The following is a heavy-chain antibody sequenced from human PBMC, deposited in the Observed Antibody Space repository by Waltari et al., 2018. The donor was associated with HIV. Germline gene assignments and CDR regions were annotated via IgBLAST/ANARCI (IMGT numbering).Heavy chain of an antibody. CDR1: GFTFDDYA. V-gene: IGHV3-9*01. D-gene: IGHD1-26*01. Sequence: EVQLVESGGGLVQPGRSLRLSCAASGFTFDDYAMHWVRQAPGKGLEWVSGISWNSGSIGYADSVKGRFTISRDNAKNSLYLQMNSLRAEDTALYYCANSLEGAFDYWGQGTLVTVSS. CDR3: ANSLEGAFDY. J-gene: IGHJ4*02. CDR2: ISWNSGSI.